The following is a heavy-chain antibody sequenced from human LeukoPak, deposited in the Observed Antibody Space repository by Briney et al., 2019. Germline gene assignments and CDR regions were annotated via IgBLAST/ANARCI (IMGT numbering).Heavy chain of an antibody. V-gene: IGHV3-74*01. CDR3: ARDRDSSGYYYFDY. J-gene: IGHJ4*02. Sequence: PGGSLRLSCAASGFTFSSYWMHWVRQAPGKGLVWDSRINSDGSSTSYADSVKGRFTISRDNAKNTLYLQMNSLRAEDTAVYYCARDRDSSGYYYFDYWGQGTLVTVSS. CDR1: GFTFSSYW. CDR2: INSDGSST. D-gene: IGHD3-22*01.